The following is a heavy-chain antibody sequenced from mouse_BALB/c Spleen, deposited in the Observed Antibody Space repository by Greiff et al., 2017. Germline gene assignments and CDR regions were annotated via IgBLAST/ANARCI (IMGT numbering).Heavy chain of an antibody. J-gene: IGHJ1*01. CDR1: GYSITSGYY. V-gene: IGHV3-6*02. CDR2: ISYDGSN. CDR3: ARVTTATYFDV. Sequence: DVQLQESGPGLVKPSQSLSLTCSVTGYSITSGYYWNWIRQFPGNKLEWMGYISYDGSNNYNPSLKNRISITRDTSKNQFFLKLNSVTTEDTATYYCARVTTATYFDVWGAGTTVTVSS. D-gene: IGHD1-2*01.